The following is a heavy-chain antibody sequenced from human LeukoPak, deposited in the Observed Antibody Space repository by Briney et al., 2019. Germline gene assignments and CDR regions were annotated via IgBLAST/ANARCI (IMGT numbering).Heavy chain of an antibody. J-gene: IGHJ6*03. D-gene: IGHD5-18*01. CDR1: GYTFTGYY. Sequence: ASVKVSCKASGYTFTGYYLHWVRQAPGQGLEWMGWINPNSGGTNYAQKFQGRVTMTRDTSISTAYMELSRLRSDDTAVYYCARTAYTYGNYYYYMDVWGKGTTVTVSS. CDR3: ARTAYTYGNYYYYMDV. CDR2: INPNSGGT. V-gene: IGHV1-2*02.